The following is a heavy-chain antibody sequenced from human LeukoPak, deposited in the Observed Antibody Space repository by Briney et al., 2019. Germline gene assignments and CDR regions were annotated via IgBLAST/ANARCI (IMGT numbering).Heavy chain of an antibody. J-gene: IGHJ4*02. CDR2: IIPIFGTA. Sequence: ASVKVSCKASGYTFTSYYMHWVRQAPGQGLEWMGGIIPIFGTANYAQKFQGRVTITADESTSTAYMELSSLRSEDTAVYYCASPDCSSTSCYEYWGQGTLVTVSS. CDR1: GYTFTSYY. V-gene: IGHV1-69*13. CDR3: ASPDCSSTSCYEY. D-gene: IGHD2-2*01.